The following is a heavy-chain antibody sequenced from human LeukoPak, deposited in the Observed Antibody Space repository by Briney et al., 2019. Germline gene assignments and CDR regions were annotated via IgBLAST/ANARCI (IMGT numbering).Heavy chain of an antibody. J-gene: IGHJ4*02. CDR3: AKDLPIIAVAGYGGGDY. CDR1: GFTFSNYG. CDR2: ISFDGSQK. V-gene: IGHV3-30*02. D-gene: IGHD6-19*01. Sequence: GGSLRLSCAASGFTFSNYGMHWVRQAPGKGLEWVALISFDGSQKYYADSVKGRFTISRDNSKSTVYLQMNSLRAEDTAVYYCAKDLPIIAVAGYGGGDYWGQGTLVTVSS.